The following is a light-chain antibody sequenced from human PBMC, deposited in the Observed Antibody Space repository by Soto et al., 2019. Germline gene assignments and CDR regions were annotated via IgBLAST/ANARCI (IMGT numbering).Light chain of an antibody. CDR1: QGISSW. V-gene: IGKV1-12*01. CDR3: LQANSVPLT. J-gene: IGKJ4*01. Sequence: DIQRTQAPSSVSASVGDSVTITCRASQGISSWLAWYQQKPGKAPELLIYAASSLQCGVPSRCSGSGAGTDVTLTINSLQPEDFATYYCLQANSVPLTFGGGTKGEI. CDR2: AAS.